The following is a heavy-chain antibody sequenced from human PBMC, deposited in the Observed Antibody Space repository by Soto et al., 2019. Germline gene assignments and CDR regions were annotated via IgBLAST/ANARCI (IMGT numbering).Heavy chain of an antibody. V-gene: IGHV5-51*01. CDR1: GYTFTDYW. CDR2: IYPGDSDT. CDR3: ERHISNLRYYYCAMDV. D-gene: IGHD3-3*01. Sequence: GESLKISCKGSGYTFTDYWIGWVRQLPGKGLEWMGIIYPGDSDTRYSPSFQGHVTITVDKSTSTAYLQWNTLKASDTAMYYCERHISNLRYYYCAMDVWGQGTTVTVSS. J-gene: IGHJ6*02.